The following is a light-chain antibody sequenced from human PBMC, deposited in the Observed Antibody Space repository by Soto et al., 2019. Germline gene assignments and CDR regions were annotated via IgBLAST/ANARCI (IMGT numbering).Light chain of an antibody. J-gene: IGKJ5*01. CDR3: QQYNNWPLIT. V-gene: IGKV3-15*01. CDR1: QSVSIK. CDR2: DTS. Sequence: IVITQSAAAVSVSPGERATLSCRASQSVSIKLAWYQQKPGQAPRLLIYDTSTRATGIPAGFSGSGSGTEFTLTTSSLQSADFAVYYCQQYNNWPLITFGQGTRPEIK.